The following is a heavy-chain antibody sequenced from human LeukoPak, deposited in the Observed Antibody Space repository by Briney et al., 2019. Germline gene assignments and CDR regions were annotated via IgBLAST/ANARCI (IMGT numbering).Heavy chain of an antibody. D-gene: IGHD2-15*01. CDR1: GFTFSSYG. CDR3: AKDPSGRGGSGGYYYYYGMDV. V-gene: IGHV3-30*18. Sequence: GGSLRLSCAASGFTFSSYGMHWVRQAPGKGLEWVAVISYDGSNKYYADSVKGRFTISRDNSKNTLYLQMNSLRAEDTAVYYCAKDPSGRGGSGGYYYYYGMDVWGKGTTVTVSS. CDR2: ISYDGSNK. J-gene: IGHJ6*04.